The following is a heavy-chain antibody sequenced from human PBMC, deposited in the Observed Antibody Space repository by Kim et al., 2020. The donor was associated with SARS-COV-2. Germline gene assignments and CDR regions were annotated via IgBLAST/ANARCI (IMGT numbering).Heavy chain of an antibody. CDR3: ARDLPKVLLWFGESHWV. Sequence: GGSLRLSCAASGFTFSSYSMNWVRQAPGKGLEWVSYISSSSSTIYYADSVKGRFTISRDNAKNSLYLQMNSLRDEDTAVYYCARDLPKVLLWFGESHWVWGQGTTVTVSS. V-gene: IGHV3-48*02. CDR1: GFTFSSYS. J-gene: IGHJ6*02. D-gene: IGHD3-10*01. CDR2: ISSSSSTI.